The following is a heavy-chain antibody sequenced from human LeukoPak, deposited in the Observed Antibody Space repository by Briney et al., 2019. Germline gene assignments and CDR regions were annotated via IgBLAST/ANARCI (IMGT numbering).Heavy chain of an antibody. D-gene: IGHD2-2*03. J-gene: IGHJ6*03. CDR2: IYPGDSDT. V-gene: IGHV5-51*01. CDR1: GYSFTSYW. Sequence: TGESLKISCKGSGYSFTSYWIGWVRQMPGKGLEWMGIIYPGDSDTRYSPSFQGQVTISADKSISTAYLQWSSLKASDTAMYYCARLWMDYYYYMDVWGKGTTVTVSS. CDR3: ARLWMDYYYYMDV.